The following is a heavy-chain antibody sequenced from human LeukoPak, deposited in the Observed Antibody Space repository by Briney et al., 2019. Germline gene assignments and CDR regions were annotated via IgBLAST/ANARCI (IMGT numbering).Heavy chain of an antibody. CDR3: ARPYCSGSDCYSPPDY. D-gene: IGHD2-15*01. Sequence: GESLKISCKGLRYSFSSYWIGWVRQMPGKGLEWMGIIHPGESDIRYSPSFQGQVTISADKSISTAYLQWSSLKASDTAMYLCARPYCSGSDCYSPPDYWGQGTLVTVSS. CDR2: IHPGESDI. CDR1: RYSFSSYW. J-gene: IGHJ4*02. V-gene: IGHV5-51*01.